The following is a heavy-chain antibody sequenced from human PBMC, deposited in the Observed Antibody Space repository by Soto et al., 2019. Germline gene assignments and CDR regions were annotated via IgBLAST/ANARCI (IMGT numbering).Heavy chain of an antibody. Sequence: LSLTCTVSGGSISSSSYYWGWIRQPPGKGLEWIGSIYYSGSTYYNPSLKSRVTISVDTSKNQFSLKLSSVTAADTAVYYAIFGVVIFGFDYWGQGTLVTVSS. CDR2: IYYSGST. CDR1: GGSISSSSYY. J-gene: IGHJ4*02. CDR3: IFGVVIFGFDY. D-gene: IGHD3-3*01. V-gene: IGHV4-39*01.